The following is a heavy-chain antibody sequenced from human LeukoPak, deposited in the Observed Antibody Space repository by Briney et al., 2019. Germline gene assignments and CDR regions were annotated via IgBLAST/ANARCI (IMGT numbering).Heavy chain of an antibody. Sequence: ASVKVSCKASGYTFTGYYMHWVRQAPGQGLEWMGWINPISGGTNYAQKFQGRVTMTRDTSISTAYMELSRLRSDDTAVYYCARAPHGIYCSSTSCYYYYYGMDVWGQGTTVTVS. CDR1: GYTFTGYY. J-gene: IGHJ6*02. CDR3: ARAPHGIYCSSTSCYYYYYGMDV. CDR2: INPISGGT. D-gene: IGHD2-2*01. V-gene: IGHV1-2*02.